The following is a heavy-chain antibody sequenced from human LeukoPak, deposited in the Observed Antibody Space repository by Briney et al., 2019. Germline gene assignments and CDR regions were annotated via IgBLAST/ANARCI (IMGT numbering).Heavy chain of an antibody. CDR3: ARQSGTMVTTRFDY. Sequence: GGSLRLSCAASGFTFSDYNMRWIRQAPGKGLEWVSSISRSGSTKYYADSVKGRFTISRDNAKNSLYLQMNSLRAEDTAIYYCARQSGTMVTTRFDYWGQGTLVTVSS. V-gene: IGHV3-11*04. D-gene: IGHD4/OR15-4a*01. CDR1: GFTFSDYN. J-gene: IGHJ4*02. CDR2: ISRSGSTK.